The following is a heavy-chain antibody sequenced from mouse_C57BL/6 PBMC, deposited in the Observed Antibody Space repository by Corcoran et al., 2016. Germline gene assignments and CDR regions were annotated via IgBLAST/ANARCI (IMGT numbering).Heavy chain of an antibody. D-gene: IGHD1-1*01. J-gene: IGHJ2*01. Sequence: ELQLHPSGAVLVKPGASVKMPCKASGYTFTDYYMHWVKQSHGKSLEWIGVINPYNGGTSYNQKFKGKATLTVDKSSSTAYMELNSLTSEDSAVYYCARRPYYGSSSLFDYWGQGTTLTVS. CDR2: INPYNGGT. CDR1: GYTFTDYY. V-gene: IGHV1-19*01. CDR3: ARRPYYGSSSLFDY.